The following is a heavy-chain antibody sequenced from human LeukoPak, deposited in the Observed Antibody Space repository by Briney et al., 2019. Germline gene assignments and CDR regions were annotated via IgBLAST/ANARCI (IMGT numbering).Heavy chain of an antibody. CDR2: INPNSGGT. V-gene: IGHV1-2*06. CDR1: GYTFTGYY. D-gene: IGHD6-13*01. Sequence: ASVKVSXKASGYTFTGYYMHWVRQAPGKGLEWMGRINPNSGGTNYAQKFQGRVTTTRDTSISTAYMELSRLRSDDTAVYYCAREEQQLVWPDAYYYMDVWGKRTTVTVSS. J-gene: IGHJ6*03. CDR3: AREEQQLVWPDAYYYMDV.